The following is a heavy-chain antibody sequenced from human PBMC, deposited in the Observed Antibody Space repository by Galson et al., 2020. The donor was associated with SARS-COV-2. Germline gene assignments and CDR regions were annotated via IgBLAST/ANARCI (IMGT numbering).Heavy chain of an antibody. CDR2: IWYDGSDK. Sequence: TGGSLRLSCVASGFTFSSYVMHWVRQAPGKGLEWVTVIWYDGSDKYYADSVKGRFTISRDNSKNTLYLQMNSLRAEDTAVYYCARDYVGHGSGYGYYYAMDVWGQGTTVTVSS. V-gene: IGHV3-30*04. CDR1: GFTFSSYV. CDR3: ARDYVGHGSGYGYYYAMDV. D-gene: IGHD5-12*01. J-gene: IGHJ6*02.